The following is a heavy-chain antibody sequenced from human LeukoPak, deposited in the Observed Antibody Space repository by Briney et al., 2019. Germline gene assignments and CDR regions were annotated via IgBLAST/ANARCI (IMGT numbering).Heavy chain of an antibody. CDR2: IYHSGST. Sequence: PSETLSLTCGVSGGSISSSNWWSWVRQPPGKGLEWIGEIYHSGSTNYNPSLKSRVTISVDKSKNQFSLKVNSVTAADTAVYYCASSTVTTSYAFDIWGQGTMVTVSS. CDR3: ASSTVTTSYAFDI. V-gene: IGHV4-4*02. CDR1: GGSISSSNW. D-gene: IGHD4-17*01. J-gene: IGHJ3*02.